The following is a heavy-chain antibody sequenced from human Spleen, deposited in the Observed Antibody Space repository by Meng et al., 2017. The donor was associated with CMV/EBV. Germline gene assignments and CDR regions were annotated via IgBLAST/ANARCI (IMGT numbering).Heavy chain of an antibody. CDR1: GYRFPDDY. V-gene: IGHV1-2*02. Sequence: SGYRFPDDYIHWVRQAPGQGLGWMGWINPSSGGTNYAQKFQGRVTMTRDTSISTAYMELSRLRSDDTAVYYCARIKGRGYCGSSSCKWGQGALVTVSS. CDR2: INPSSGGT. CDR3: ARIKGRGYCGSSSCK. D-gene: IGHD2-2*01. J-gene: IGHJ4*02.